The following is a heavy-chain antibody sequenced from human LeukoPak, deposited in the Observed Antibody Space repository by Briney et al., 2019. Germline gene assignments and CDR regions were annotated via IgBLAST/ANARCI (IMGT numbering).Heavy chain of an antibody. CDR3: ARGVYYYGSGYYFDY. CDR1: GGTFSSYA. J-gene: IGHJ4*02. CDR2: MNPNSGNA. Sequence: ASVKVSCKASGGTFSSYAISWVRQAPGQGLEWMGWMNPNSGNAGYAQRFQGRVTMTRNTSITTAYMELSSLRSEDTAVYYCARGVYYYGSGYYFDYWGQGTLVTVSS. V-gene: IGHV1-8*02. D-gene: IGHD3-10*01.